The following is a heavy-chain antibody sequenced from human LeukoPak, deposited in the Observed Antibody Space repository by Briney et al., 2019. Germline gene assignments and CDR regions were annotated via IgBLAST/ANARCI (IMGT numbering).Heavy chain of an antibody. CDR2: IFYTGST. J-gene: IGHJ6*02. CDR3: ARVVATIHYYYYGMDV. D-gene: IGHD5-24*01. CDR1: GGSISSSSHY. Sequence: SETLSLTCIVSGGSISSSSHYWAWIRQAPGKGFEWIGSIFYTGSTYYDPSLRSRVSMDTSKKQFSLRLSSVTAADTATYYCARVVATIHYYYYGMDVWGPGTTVTVSS. V-gene: IGHV4-39*07.